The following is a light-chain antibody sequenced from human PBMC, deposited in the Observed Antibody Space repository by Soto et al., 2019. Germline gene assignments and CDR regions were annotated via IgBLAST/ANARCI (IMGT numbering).Light chain of an antibody. CDR1: QSVSSY. Sequence: EIVLTQYPATLSLSPGERATLSCRASQSVSSYLAWYQQKPGQAPRLLISDASNRATGIPARFSGSGSGTDFTLTISSLEPEDFAVYYCQQRSNWPPTWTFGQGTKVEIK. CDR2: DAS. CDR3: QQRSNWPPTWT. J-gene: IGKJ1*01. V-gene: IGKV3-11*01.